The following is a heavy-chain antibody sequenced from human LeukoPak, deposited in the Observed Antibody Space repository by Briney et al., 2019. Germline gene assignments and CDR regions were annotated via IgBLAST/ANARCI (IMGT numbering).Heavy chain of an antibody. CDR2: IKQDGSEK. V-gene: IGHV3-7*01. CDR1: GFTFSSYW. Sequence: GGSLGLSCAASGFTFSSYWMSWVRQAPGKGLEWVANIKQDGSEKYYVDSVKGRFTISRDNAKNSLYLQMNSLRAEDTAVYYCARAPGGTGTTERSGHTPNWFDPWGQGTLVTVSS. CDR3: ARAPGGTGTTERSGHTPNWFDP. D-gene: IGHD1-7*01. J-gene: IGHJ5*02.